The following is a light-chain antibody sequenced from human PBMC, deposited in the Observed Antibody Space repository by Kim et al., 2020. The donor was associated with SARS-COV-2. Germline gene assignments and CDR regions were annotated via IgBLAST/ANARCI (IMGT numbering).Light chain of an antibody. J-gene: IGLJ3*02. CDR1: SSNIGNNA. Sequence: QRVTISCPGSSSNIGNNAVNWYQQLPGKAPKLLIYYDELLPSGVSDRFSGSESGTSASLAISGLQSEDEADYYCAAWDDSLNGPVFGGGTQLTVL. CDR3: AAWDDSLNGPV. V-gene: IGLV1-36*01. CDR2: YDE.